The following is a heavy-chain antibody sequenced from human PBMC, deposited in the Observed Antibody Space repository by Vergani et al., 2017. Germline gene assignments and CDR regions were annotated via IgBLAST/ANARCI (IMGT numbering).Heavy chain of an antibody. J-gene: IGHJ4*02. CDR3: ATIGYRRWGYYFDY. Sequence: VQLVESGGGLVKPGGSLRLSCTASGFTFSTYAMTWVRQAPGKGLEWVSTISSDGGSTYYADSVKGRFTISRDNAKNSLYLQMNSLRAADTAVYYCATIGYRRWGYYFDYWGQGILVTVSS. V-gene: IGHV3-23*04. CDR2: ISSDGGST. CDR1: GFTFSTYA. D-gene: IGHD2-2*02.